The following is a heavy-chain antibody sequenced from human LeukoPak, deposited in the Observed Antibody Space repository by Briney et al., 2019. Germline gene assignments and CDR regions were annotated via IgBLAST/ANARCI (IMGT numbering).Heavy chain of an antibody. J-gene: IGHJ4*02. CDR2: ISRGGDGT. CDR1: GFTFSTYA. D-gene: IGHD6-19*01. V-gene: IGHV3-23*01. CDR3: AKDLGSSGWHLDY. Sequence: VGSLRLSCSASGFTFSTYAMHWVRQAPGKGLEGVSGISRGGDGTFYADSVKGRFTISRDNSKNTLYLQMNSLRAEDTAVYYCAKDLGSSGWHLDYWGQGTMVTVSS.